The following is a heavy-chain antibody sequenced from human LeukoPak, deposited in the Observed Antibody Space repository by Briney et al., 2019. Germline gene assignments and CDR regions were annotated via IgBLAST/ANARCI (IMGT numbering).Heavy chain of an antibody. J-gene: IGHJ4*02. CDR1: GGTFSSYA. V-gene: IGHV1-69*13. CDR3: ASGDVDIVATINGFDY. CDR2: FIPIFGTA. Sequence: GASVIVSCKASGGTFSSYAISWVRQAPGQGLEWMGGFIPIFGTANYAQKFQGRVTITADESTSTAYMELSSLRSEDTAVYYCASGDVDIVATINGFDYWGQGTLGTVSS. D-gene: IGHD5-12*01.